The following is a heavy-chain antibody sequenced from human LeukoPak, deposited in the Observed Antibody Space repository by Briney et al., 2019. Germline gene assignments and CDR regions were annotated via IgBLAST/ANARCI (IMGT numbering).Heavy chain of an antibody. CDR1: GGPLSGSH. CDR2: VNHSGDA. V-gene: IGHV4-34*01. Sequence: SETLSFTCDVDGGPLSGSHWSWIRQSPRKRLEWIGEVNHSGDANYNPSLQTRVDISVDMSKNQFSLKMNSVTAADTAVYYCARSEVNSAGYWVILYWGQGTLVTVSS. D-gene: IGHD3-9*01. CDR3: ARSEVNSAGYWVILY. J-gene: IGHJ4*02.